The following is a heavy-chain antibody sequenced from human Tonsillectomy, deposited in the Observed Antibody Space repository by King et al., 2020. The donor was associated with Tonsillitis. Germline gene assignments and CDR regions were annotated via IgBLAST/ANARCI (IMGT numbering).Heavy chain of an antibody. V-gene: IGHV2-5*02. D-gene: IGHD2-2*01. CDR3: ARGTIVIVPAAMLEVFDN. CDR2: IYGDGDK. Sequence: TLKESGPTLVKPTQTLTLTCTFSGFSLSRSGVRVGWIRQPPGKALEWLALIYGDGDKRYSPSLNSRLTISKDTSKNQVVLTMTTLDPVDTATYFCARGTIVIVPAAMLEVFDNWGQGTLVTVSS. CDR1: GFSLSRSGVR. J-gene: IGHJ4*02.